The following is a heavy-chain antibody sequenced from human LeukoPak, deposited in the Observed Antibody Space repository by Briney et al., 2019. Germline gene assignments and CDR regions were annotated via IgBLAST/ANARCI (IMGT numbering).Heavy chain of an antibody. V-gene: IGHV3-23*01. J-gene: IGHJ4*02. CDR3: AKDTNYDYIWGSYRDY. CDR1: GFTFSSYG. D-gene: IGHD3-16*02. CDR2: ISGSGGNT. Sequence: GGSLRLSCAASGFTFSSYGMSWVRQAPGKGLEWVSGISGSGGNTYYADSVKGRFTISRDNSKNTLYLQMNGLRAEDTAVYYCAKDTNYDYIWGSYRDYWGQGTLVTVSS.